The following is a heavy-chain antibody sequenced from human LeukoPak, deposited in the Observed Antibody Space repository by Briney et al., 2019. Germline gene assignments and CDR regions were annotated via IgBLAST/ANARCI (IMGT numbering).Heavy chain of an antibody. D-gene: IGHD5-12*01. V-gene: IGHV4-4*07. CDR1: DDSMNGYY. CDR2: LFTGGNA. J-gene: IGHJ4*02. Sequence: SETLSLTCSVSDDSMNGYYWIWIRQTAGKGLEWIGRLFTGGNAECNPSLKSRVTMSAETSKSQFSLKLTSVTAADTAIYYCARGLRWDSGNDWGPEHWGQGVLVTVSS. CDR3: ARGLRWDSGNDWGPEH.